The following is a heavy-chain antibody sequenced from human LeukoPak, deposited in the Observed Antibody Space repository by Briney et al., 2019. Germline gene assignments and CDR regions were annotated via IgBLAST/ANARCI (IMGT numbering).Heavy chain of an antibody. CDR3: ARGAGKYYFHGMDV. J-gene: IGHJ6*02. V-gene: IGHV4-59*01. CDR2: IYYSGST. CDR1: GGSISSSY. Sequence: SETLSLTCTVSGGSISSSYWSWIRQPPGKGLEWIGHIYYSGSTNFNPSPKSRVTLSLDTSKNQFSLKLISVTAADTAVYYCARGAGKYYFHGMDVWGQGTMVTVSS.